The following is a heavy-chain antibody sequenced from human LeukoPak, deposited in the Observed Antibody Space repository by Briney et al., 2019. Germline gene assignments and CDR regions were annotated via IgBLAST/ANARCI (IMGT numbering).Heavy chain of an antibody. Sequence: SVKVSCKASGGTFSSYAISWVRQAPGQGLEWMGGIIPIFGTANYAQKFQGRVTITADESTSTAYMELSSLRSEDTAVYYCARERVAAAGWFDPWGQGTLVTVSS. V-gene: IGHV1-69*13. CDR1: GGTFSSYA. J-gene: IGHJ5*02. D-gene: IGHD6-13*01. CDR3: ARERVAAAGWFDP. CDR2: IIPIFGTA.